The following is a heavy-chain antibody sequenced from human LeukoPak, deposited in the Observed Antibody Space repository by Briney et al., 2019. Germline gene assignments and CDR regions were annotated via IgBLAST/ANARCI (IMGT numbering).Heavy chain of an antibody. CDR1: GGSISSYY. CDR3: ARARSSSWYMDV. D-gene: IGHD6-13*01. V-gene: IGHV4-59*01. CDR2: IYYSGST. J-gene: IGHJ6*03. Sequence: SETLPLTCTVSGGSISSYYWSWIRQPPGKGLEWIGYIYYSGSTNYNPSLKSRVTISVDTSKNQFSLKLSSVTAADTAVYYCARARSSSWYMDVWGQGTTVTVSS.